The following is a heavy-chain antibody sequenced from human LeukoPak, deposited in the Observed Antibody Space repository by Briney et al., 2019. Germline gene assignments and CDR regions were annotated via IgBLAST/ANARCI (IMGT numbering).Heavy chain of an antibody. Sequence: SETLSLTCTVSGGSISSYYWSWIRQPPGKGLEWIGSIYHSGSTYYNPSLKSRVTISVDTSKNQFSLKLISVTAADTAVYYCARGSIWFDPWGQGTLVTVSS. CDR2: IYHSGST. V-gene: IGHV4-59*01. J-gene: IGHJ5*02. CDR1: GGSISSYY. D-gene: IGHD3-3*02. CDR3: ARGSIWFDP.